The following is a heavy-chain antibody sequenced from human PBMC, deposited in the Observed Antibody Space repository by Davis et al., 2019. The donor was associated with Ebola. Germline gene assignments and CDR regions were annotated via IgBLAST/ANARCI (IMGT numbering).Heavy chain of an antibody. D-gene: IGHD3-16*02. V-gene: IGHV4-30-2*01. J-gene: IGHJ4*02. CDR3: ATRSGSYLFRDY. CDR2: IYHSGST. Sequence: PSETLSLTCAVSGGSISSGGYSWSWIRQPPGKGLEWIGYIYHSGSTYYNPSLKSRVTISVDRSKNQFSLKLSSVTAADTAVYYCATRSGSYLFRDYWGQGTLVTVSS. CDR1: GGSISSGGYS.